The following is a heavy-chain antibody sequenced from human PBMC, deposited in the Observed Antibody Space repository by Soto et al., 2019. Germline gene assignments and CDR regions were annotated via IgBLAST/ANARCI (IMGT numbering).Heavy chain of an antibody. J-gene: IGHJ5*02. CDR2: TYYRSKWYN. D-gene: IGHD1-1*01. Sequence: SQTLSLTCAISGDSVSSNSATWNWIRQSPSRGLEWLGRTYYRSKWYNDYAISVKSRITINPDTSKNQFSLQLNSVTPEDTAVYYGGRAHLGSDRYILEPFDPGGQGTRVTVSP. CDR1: GDSVSSNSAT. CDR3: GRAHLGSDRYILEPFDP. V-gene: IGHV6-1*01.